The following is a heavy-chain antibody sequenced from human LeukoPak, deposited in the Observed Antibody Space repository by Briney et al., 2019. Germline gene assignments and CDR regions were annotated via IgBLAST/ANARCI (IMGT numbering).Heavy chain of an antibody. CDR2: ISGSGDSI. V-gene: IGHV3-23*01. J-gene: IGHJ4*02. CDR3: ARDRGRYYDSRGFYWGYYFDS. CDR1: GFNLSTYA. D-gene: IGHD3-22*01. Sequence: GSLRLSCAASGFNLSTYAVNWVRQAPGKGLEWVSTISGSGDSIYSAASVKGRFTISRDNSKDTLYLQMSSVRVDDTAVYYCARDRGRYYDSRGFYWGYYFDSWGQGILVTVST.